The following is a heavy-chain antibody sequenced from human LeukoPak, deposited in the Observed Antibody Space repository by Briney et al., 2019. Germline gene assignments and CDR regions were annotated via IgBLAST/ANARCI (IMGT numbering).Heavy chain of an antibody. Sequence: GGSLRLSCAASGFTFSSNWMGWVRQAPGKGLEWVANIKQDGSEKNYVDSVKGRFTISRDNAKNSLYLQINSLTAEDTAGYYCARGQQLVQWGQGTLVTVSS. CDR3: ARGQQLVQ. CDR1: GFTFSSNW. J-gene: IGHJ4*02. D-gene: IGHD6-13*01. V-gene: IGHV3-7*01. CDR2: IKQDGSEK.